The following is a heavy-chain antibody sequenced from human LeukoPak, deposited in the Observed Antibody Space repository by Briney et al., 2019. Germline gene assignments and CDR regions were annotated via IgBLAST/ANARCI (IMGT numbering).Heavy chain of an antibody. CDR2: ISSSSSYT. J-gene: IGHJ4*02. Sequence: GGSLRLSCAASGFTFSDYYMSWIRQAPGKGLEWVSYISSSSSYTNYADSVKGRFTISRDNAKNSLYLQMNSLRAEDTAVYYCARGSPGGSTSCHADYWGQGTLVTVSS. D-gene: IGHD2-2*01. V-gene: IGHV3-11*06. CDR3: ARGSPGGSTSCHADY. CDR1: GFTFSDYY.